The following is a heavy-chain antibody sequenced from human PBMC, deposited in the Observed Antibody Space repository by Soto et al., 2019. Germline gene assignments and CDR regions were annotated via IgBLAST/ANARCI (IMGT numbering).Heavy chain of an antibody. CDR3: ARYGTRGDW. Sequence: PEGSLRLSCQASGFNFRLYEMHWVRKAPGKGLEWVSYISSSGLTTYYVDFAEGRFTISRDNAKDSLYLHLNSLRVGDTAVYYCARYGTRGDWWGLGTQVTVSS. CDR2: ISSSGLTT. V-gene: IGHV3-48*03. D-gene: IGHD3-10*01. J-gene: IGHJ5*01. CDR1: GFNFRLYE.